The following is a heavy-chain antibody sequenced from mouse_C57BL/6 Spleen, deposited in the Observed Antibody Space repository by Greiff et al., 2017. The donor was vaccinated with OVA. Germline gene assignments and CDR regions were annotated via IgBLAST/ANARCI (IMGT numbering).Heavy chain of an antibody. Sequence: QVQLQQSGAELVRPGSSVKLSCKASGYTFTSYWMHWVKQRPIQGLEWIGNIDPSDSETHYNQKFKDKATLTADKSSSTVYMELSRLTSEDSAVYFCARHEDGDYDVGYFDYWGQGTTLTVSS. CDR3: ARHEDGDYDVGYFDY. CDR1: GYTFTSYW. CDR2: IDPSDSET. V-gene: IGHV1-52*01. D-gene: IGHD2-4*01. J-gene: IGHJ2*01.